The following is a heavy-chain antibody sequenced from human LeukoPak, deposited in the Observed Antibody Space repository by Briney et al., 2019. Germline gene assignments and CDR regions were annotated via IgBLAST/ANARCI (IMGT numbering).Heavy chain of an antibody. J-gene: IGHJ4*02. V-gene: IGHV4-59*08. CDR3: ARTTAKASTPYFDY. CDR2: IYYSGTT. Sequence: SETLSLTCTISGASIDSYYWSWIRQPPGKGLEWIGYIYYSGTTNYNPSLKRRVTISVDTSKNQFSLIVSSVTAADTAVYYCARTTAKASTPYFDYWGQGTLVTVSS. D-gene: IGHD4-11*01. CDR1: GASIDSYY.